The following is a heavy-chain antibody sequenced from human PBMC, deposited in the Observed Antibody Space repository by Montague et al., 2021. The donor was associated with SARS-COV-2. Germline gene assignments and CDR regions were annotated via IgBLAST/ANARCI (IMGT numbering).Heavy chain of an antibody. CDR1: GGSFSTYS. Sequence: SETLSLTRAVHGGSFSTYSWNWIRQPRGKGLEWIGEIHHGGSTNYNPSLKSRVTISADTSKNQFSLKLTSVAAADTAVYYCARLGDGVVPSPILGVGPYYSYYCMDVWGKGTTVTVSS. CDR3: ARLGDGVVPSPILGVGPYYSYYCMDV. D-gene: IGHD3-10*01. CDR2: IHHGGST. J-gene: IGHJ6*03. V-gene: IGHV4-34*01.